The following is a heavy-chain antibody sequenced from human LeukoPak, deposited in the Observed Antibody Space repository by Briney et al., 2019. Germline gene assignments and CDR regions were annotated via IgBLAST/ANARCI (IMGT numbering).Heavy chain of an antibody. V-gene: IGHV1-24*01. D-gene: IGHD5-24*01. J-gene: IGHJ3*02. CDR3: AIGAMGI. Sequence: ASVKVSCKVSGYSLTKVSMHWVRQAPGKGLEWMGGFEPEDGETIYAQNFQGRVTVTEDTFTDTAYMELNSLRSEDTAVYYCAIGAMGIWGQGTMVTVSS. CDR2: FEPEDGET. CDR1: GYSLTKVS.